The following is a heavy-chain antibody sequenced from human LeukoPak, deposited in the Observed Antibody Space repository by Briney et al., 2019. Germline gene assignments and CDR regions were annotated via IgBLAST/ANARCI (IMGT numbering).Heavy chain of an antibody. V-gene: IGHV4-31*03. CDR3: ARDLRAYYDSSGYSDAFDI. D-gene: IGHD3-22*01. CDR1: GGSISSGGYY. Sequence: SETLSLACTVSGGSISSGGYYWSWIRQHPGKGLECIGYIYYSGSTYYNPSLKSRVTISVDTSKNQFSLKLSSVTAADTGVYYCARDLRAYYDSSGYSDAFDIWGQGTMVTVSS. J-gene: IGHJ3*02. CDR2: IYYSGST.